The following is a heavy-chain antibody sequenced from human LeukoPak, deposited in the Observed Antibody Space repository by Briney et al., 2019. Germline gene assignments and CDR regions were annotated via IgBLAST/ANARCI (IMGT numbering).Heavy chain of an antibody. J-gene: IGHJ1*01. CDR1: GDSVSRSDSY. V-gene: IGHV4-39*01. D-gene: IGHD3-22*01. Sequence: PSETLSLTCSVSGDSVSRSDSYWDWIRQPPGKGLEWIGTIYYSGRTYYSPSLTSRVTMSVDPSNNQFSLTLRPVTAADTAVYYCARRRYYDGSGYLEWGQGTLLSVSS. CDR3: ARRRYYDGSGYLE. CDR2: IYYSGRT.